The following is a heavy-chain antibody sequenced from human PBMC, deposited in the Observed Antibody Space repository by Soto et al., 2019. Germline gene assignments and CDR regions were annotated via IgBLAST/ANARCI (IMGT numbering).Heavy chain of an antibody. CDR3: AREAFSASPNFFDY. Sequence: GGSLRLSCAASGFAFSNYEMNWVRQAPGKGLEWVSYISLSGSTIYYADSVKGRFTISRDDAKNSLYLQMDSLRADDTAVYYCAREAFSASPNFFDYWGQGTLVTVSS. CDR1: GFAFSNYE. J-gene: IGHJ4*02. CDR2: ISLSGSTI. D-gene: IGHD3-3*02. V-gene: IGHV3-48*03.